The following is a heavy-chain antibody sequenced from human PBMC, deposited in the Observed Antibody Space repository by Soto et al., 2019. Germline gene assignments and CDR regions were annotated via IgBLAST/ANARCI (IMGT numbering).Heavy chain of an antibody. V-gene: IGHV1-69*12. CDR3: ARQITILNPFDY. J-gene: IGHJ4*02. Sequence: QVQLVQSGAEVKKPGSSVKVSCKASGGTFSTYVISWVRQAPGQGLEWMGGIIPIFGTANYAQKFQGRVTCAADESTSTAYRELSSLRSEDTAVYYCARQITILNPFDYWGQGTLVTVSS. CDR2: IIPIFGTA. CDR1: GGTFSTYV. D-gene: IGHD3-3*01.